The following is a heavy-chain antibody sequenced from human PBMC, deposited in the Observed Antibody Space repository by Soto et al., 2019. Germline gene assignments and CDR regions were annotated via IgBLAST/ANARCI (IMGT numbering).Heavy chain of an antibody. CDR1: GYTFTGYN. Sequence: ASVKVSCKASGYTFTGYNMHWVRQAPGQGLEWMGWINPNSGGTNYAQKLQGRVTMTRDTSISTAYMELSRLRSDDTAVYYCARVVSGWYREGVYGMDVWGQGTTVTVSS. V-gene: IGHV1-2*02. CDR3: ARVVSGWYREGVYGMDV. D-gene: IGHD6-19*01. CDR2: INPNSGGT. J-gene: IGHJ6*02.